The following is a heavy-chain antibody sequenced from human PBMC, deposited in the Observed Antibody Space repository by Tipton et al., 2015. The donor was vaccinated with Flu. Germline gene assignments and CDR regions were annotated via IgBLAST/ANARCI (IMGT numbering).Heavy chain of an antibody. D-gene: IGHD2-15*01. CDR3: AKDLCSGDSCYLTFYYYYGMDV. J-gene: IGHJ6*02. CDR2: IPYDGSNK. V-gene: IGHV3-30*18. CDR1: GFTFSSYG. Sequence: TASGFTFSSYGMHWVRQAPGKGLEWVAVIPYDGSNKYYADSVKGRFTISRDNSKNTLYLQMNSLRAEDTAVYYCAKDLCSGDSCYLTFYYYYGMDVWGQGTTVTVSS.